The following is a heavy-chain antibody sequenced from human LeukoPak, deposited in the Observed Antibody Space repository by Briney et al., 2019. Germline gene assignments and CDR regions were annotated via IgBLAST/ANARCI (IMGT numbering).Heavy chain of an antibody. CDR3: ARLYSSSTSCQSCFDS. D-gene: IGHD2-2*01. Sequence: GGSLRLSCAASGFTFSTYWMTWVRQGPGKGLEWVANINQDGGRKYYVDSVKGRFTISRDNAKNSLYLQMNSLGAEDTAVYYCARLYSSSTSCQSCFDSWGQGTLVTVSS. J-gene: IGHJ4*02. CDR2: INQDGGRK. V-gene: IGHV3-7*05. CDR1: GFTFSTYW.